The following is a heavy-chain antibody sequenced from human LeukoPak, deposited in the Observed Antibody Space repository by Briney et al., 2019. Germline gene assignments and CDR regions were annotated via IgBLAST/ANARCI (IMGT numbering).Heavy chain of an antibody. CDR3: VRDWSDEAKCGADCIEE. D-gene: IGHD2-21*01. V-gene: IGHV3-23*01. CDR2: VCRSGDNT. CDR1: YV. Sequence: YVMLWLRPAPARGVAWVACVCRSGDNTYYADSVKGRYTISRDNSKNTLYLQMNTLRAEDTAVYYCVRDWSDEAKCGADCIEEWGQGTLVTVS. J-gene: IGHJ4*02.